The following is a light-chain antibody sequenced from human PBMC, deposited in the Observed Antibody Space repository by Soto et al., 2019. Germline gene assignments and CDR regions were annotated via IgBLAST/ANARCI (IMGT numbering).Light chain of an antibody. CDR1: QNILYNSNNKNY. CDR2: WAS. J-gene: IGKJ2*01. V-gene: IGKV4-1*01. CDR3: QQYYDTPYT. Sequence: DTVTTQSPDSLAASMGERATINCKSSQNILYNSNNKNYLAWYQQKPGQPPRLLIYWASTRESGVPDRFSGSGSGTDFTLTISSLQAEDVAVYYCQQYYDTPYTFGQGTKLEIK.